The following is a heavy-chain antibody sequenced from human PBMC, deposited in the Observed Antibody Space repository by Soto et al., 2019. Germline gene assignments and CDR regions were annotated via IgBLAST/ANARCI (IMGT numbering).Heavy chain of an antibody. V-gene: IGHV3-23*01. Sequence: GGSLRLSCAASGFTFSSYAMSWVRQAPGKGLEWVSAISGSGGTISYAGSVKGRFTISRDNSQSTLYLQMTSLRAEDTAVYYCAKDISSGWYFDYWGQGTLVTVSS. CDR1: GFTFSSYA. J-gene: IGHJ4*02. CDR2: ISGSGGTI. CDR3: AKDISSGWYFDY. D-gene: IGHD6-19*01.